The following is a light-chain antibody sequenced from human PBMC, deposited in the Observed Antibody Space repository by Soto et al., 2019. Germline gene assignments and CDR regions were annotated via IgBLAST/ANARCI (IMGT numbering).Light chain of an antibody. CDR1: QSVSSSY. Sequence: IVLTQSPGTLSLTPGERATLSCRASQSVSSSYLAWYQQKHGQAPRLLIYGASSRATGLPDRFSGSGSGTDFTLTISRLEPEDFAVYYCQQYGSSPWTFGQGTKV. CDR3: QQYGSSPWT. J-gene: IGKJ1*01. CDR2: GAS. V-gene: IGKV3-20*01.